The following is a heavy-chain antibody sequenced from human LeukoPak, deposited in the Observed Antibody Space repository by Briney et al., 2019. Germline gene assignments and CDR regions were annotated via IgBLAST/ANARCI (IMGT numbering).Heavy chain of an antibody. D-gene: IGHD5-18*01. Sequence: ASVKVSCKASGGTFSSYAISWVRQAPGQGLEWMGGIIPIFGTANYAQKFQGRVTITADESTSTAYMELSSLRSEDTAVYYCARALLDTAMGPFDYWGQGTLVIVSS. CDR2: IIPIFGTA. V-gene: IGHV1-69*01. CDR3: ARALLDTAMGPFDY. J-gene: IGHJ4*02. CDR1: GGTFSSYA.